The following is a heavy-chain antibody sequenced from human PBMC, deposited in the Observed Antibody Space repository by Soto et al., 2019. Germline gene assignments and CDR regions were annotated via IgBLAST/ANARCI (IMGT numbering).Heavy chain of an antibody. D-gene: IGHD3-22*01. CDR1: GDSISSSY. V-gene: IGHV4-59*01. J-gene: IGHJ5*02. Sequence: SETLSLTCTVSGDSISSSYWSWIRQSPGKGLEWIGSIYYSGSTDFNPSLKSRVSMSVDTSRNQFSLKLYSVTAADSAVYYCAKGVYYYDTSGQPGVWFDPWGQGPLVT. CDR2: IYYSGST. CDR3: AKGVYYYDTSGQPGVWFDP.